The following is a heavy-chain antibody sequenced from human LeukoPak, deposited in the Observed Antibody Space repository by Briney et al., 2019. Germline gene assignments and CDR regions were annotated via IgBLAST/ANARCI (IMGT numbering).Heavy chain of an antibody. CDR1: GGTFSSYA. D-gene: IGHD5-18*01. J-gene: IGHJ4*02. V-gene: IGHV1-69*05. CDR3: ARGRDTAMVTGDY. Sequence: SSVKVSCKASGGTFSSYAISWVRQAPGQGLEWMGRIIPIFGTANYAQKFQGRVTITTDESTSTAYMELSSLRSEDTGVYYCARGRDTAMVTGDYWGQGTLVTVSS. CDR2: IIPIFGTA.